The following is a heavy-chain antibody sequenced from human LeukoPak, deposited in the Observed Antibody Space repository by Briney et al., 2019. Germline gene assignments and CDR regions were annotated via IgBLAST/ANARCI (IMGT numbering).Heavy chain of an antibody. V-gene: IGHV3-21*01. D-gene: IGHD3-16*01. CDR2: ISSSSYI. J-gene: IGHJ4*02. CDR1: GFTFSSYS. CDR3: ASGGRGEVTNDY. Sequence: GGSLRLSCAASGFTFSSYSMNWVRQAPGKGLEWVSSISSSSYIYYADSVKGRFTISRDNAKNSLYLQMNSLRAEDTAVYYCASGGRGEVTNDYWGQGTLVTVSS.